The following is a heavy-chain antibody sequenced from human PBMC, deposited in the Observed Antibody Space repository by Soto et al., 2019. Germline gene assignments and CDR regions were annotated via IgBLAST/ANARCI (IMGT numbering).Heavy chain of an antibody. CDR3: AKDRRGGYDSTLFDYFDY. CDR2: ISGRGRSI. Sequence: GSLRLSCAASGFTFSDYAMTWVRQAPGKGLEWVSVISGRGRSIYYADSVKGRFTISRDNSKKTLYLQMESLRAEDTAVYYCAKDRRGGYDSTLFDYFDYWGQGA. D-gene: IGHD3-22*01. CDR1: GFTFSDYA. V-gene: IGHV3-23*01. J-gene: IGHJ4*02.